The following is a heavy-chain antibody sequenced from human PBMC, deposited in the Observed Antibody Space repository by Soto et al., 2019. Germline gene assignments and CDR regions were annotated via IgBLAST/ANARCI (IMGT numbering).Heavy chain of an antibody. J-gene: IGHJ4*02. V-gene: IGHV3-30-3*01. D-gene: IGHD7-27*01. CDR1: RFTFSTYA. CDR2: ISYDGSNK. CDR3: ARAPPELGIVDC. Sequence: QVQLVESGGGVVQPGRSLRLSCAASRFTFSTYALHWVRQAPGKGLEWVAVISYDGSNKYYADSVKGRFTISRDNSKNTLDLQMNSLRAEDTAVYYCARAPPELGIVDCWGQGTLVTVSS.